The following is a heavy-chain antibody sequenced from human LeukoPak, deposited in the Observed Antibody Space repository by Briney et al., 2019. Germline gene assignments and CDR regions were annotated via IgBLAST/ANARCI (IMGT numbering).Heavy chain of an antibody. CDR2: ISSSSSYI. V-gene: IGHV3-21*01. Sequence: KAGGSLRLSCAASGFTFSSYSMNWVRQAPGKGLEWVSSISSSSSYIYYADSVKGRFTISRDNAKNSLYLQMNSLRAEDTAVYYCARATRTSYAFDIWGQGTMVTVSS. CDR3: ARATRTSYAFDI. D-gene: IGHD2-2*01. CDR1: GFTFSSYS. J-gene: IGHJ3*02.